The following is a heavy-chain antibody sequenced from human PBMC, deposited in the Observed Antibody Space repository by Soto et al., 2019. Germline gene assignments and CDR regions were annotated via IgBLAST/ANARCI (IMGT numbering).Heavy chain of an antibody. CDR1: GYTFTSYD. CDR2: MNPNSGNT. CDR3: ARGHDFWSGYAC. Sequence: ASVKVSCKASGYTFTSYDINWVRQATGQGLEWMGWMNPNSGNTGYAQKFQGRVTMSRNTSISTAYMELSSLRSEDTAVYYCARGHDFWSGYACWGQGTLVTVSS. J-gene: IGHJ4*02. V-gene: IGHV1-8*01. D-gene: IGHD3-3*01.